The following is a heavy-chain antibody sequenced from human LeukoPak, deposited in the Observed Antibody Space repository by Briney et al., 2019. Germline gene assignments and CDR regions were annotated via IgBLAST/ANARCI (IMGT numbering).Heavy chain of an antibody. J-gene: IGHJ3*02. D-gene: IGHD3-22*01. Sequence: PGGSLRLSCAASEFTFSNAWMSWVRQAPGKGLEWVGRLKSKTDGGTTDYAAPVKGRFTISRDDSKNTLHVQMKSLKSEDTAVYYCTTGVSSEDAFDIWGQGTMVTVSS. CDR1: EFTFSNAW. V-gene: IGHV3-15*01. CDR2: LKSKTDGGTT. CDR3: TTGVSSEDAFDI.